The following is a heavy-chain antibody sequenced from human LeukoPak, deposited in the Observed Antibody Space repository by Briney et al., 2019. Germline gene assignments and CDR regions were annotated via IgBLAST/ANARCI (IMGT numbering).Heavy chain of an antibody. Sequence: ASVKVSCKASGYTFTSYYMHWVRQAPGQGLEWMGWISAYNGNTNYAQKLQGRVTMTTDTSTSTAYMELRSLRSDDTAVYYCARGYCSGGSCYSVTVHYYMDVWGKGTTVTVSS. CDR2: ISAYNGNT. CDR3: ARGYCSGGSCYSVTVHYYMDV. V-gene: IGHV1-18*04. D-gene: IGHD2-15*01. J-gene: IGHJ6*03. CDR1: GYTFTSYY.